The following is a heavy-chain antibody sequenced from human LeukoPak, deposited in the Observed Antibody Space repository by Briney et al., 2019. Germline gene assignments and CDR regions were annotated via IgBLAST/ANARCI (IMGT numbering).Heavy chain of an antibody. D-gene: IGHD3-10*01. V-gene: IGHV4-61*08. CDR1: GGSISSGDYY. Sequence: SETLSLTCTVSGGSISSGDYYWSWIRQPPGKGLEWIGYIYYSGSTNYNPSLKSRDTISVDTSKNQFSLKLSSVTAADTAVYYCARHMVRGVHPFDIWGQGTMVTVSS. J-gene: IGHJ3*02. CDR2: IYYSGST. CDR3: ARHMVRGVHPFDI.